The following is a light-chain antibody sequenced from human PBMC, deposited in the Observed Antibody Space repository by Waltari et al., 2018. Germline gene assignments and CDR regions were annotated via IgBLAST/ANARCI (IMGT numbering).Light chain of an antibody. CDR1: QSISNY. J-gene: IGKJ4*01. CDR3: QQSYSTLRT. CDR2: AAS. V-gene: IGKV1-39*01. Sequence: DIQMTQSPSSLSASVGDRVTITCRASQSISNYLNWYQQKPGKAPKLLIYAASSLQRGVPSRFSGSGSGTDFTLTISSLQPEDFATYYCQQSYSTLRTFGGGTKVEIK.